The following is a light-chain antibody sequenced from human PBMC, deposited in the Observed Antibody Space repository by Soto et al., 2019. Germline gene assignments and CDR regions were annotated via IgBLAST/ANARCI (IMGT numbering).Light chain of an antibody. CDR3: QTWDTGIVV. Sequence: QLVLTQSPSASASLGASVKLTCTLSSGHSTYAIAWHQRQPEKGPQYLMKLDGDGSHSKGDGIPDRFSGSSSGAERYLTISGLQSEDEADYYCQTWDTGIVVFGGGTKLTVL. CDR2: LDGDGSH. V-gene: IGLV4-69*01. CDR1: SGHSTYA. J-gene: IGLJ2*01.